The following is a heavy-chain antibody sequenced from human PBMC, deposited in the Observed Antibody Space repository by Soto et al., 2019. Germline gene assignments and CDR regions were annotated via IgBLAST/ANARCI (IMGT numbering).Heavy chain of an antibody. V-gene: IGHV2-5*02. CDR1: GFSLSTSGVA. CDR2: IYWDDDK. D-gene: IGHD1-26*01. Sequence: QITLKESGPTLVKPTQTLTLTCTFSGFSLSTSGVAVGWIRQPPGKALEWLALIYWDDDKRDSPSLKRRLTCTKDTSKNLGVLTIPHMHPLDTAPYLCALGEPVRFNARSGVYFDYWGQGTLVTVCS. J-gene: IGHJ4*02. CDR3: ALGEPVRFNARSGVYFDY.